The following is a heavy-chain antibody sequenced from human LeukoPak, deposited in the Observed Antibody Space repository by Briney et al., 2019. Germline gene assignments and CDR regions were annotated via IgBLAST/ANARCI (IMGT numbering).Heavy chain of an antibody. CDR1: GFPFSDYA. D-gene: IGHD3-22*01. CDR3: ARGMFYYDTSAYYLFDY. CDR2: ISYDGSNK. V-gene: IGHV3-30*04. Sequence: GGSLRLSCAASGFPFSDYALYWVRQAPGKGLEWEAVISYDGSNKYYADSVRGRFTISRDNSKNTLYLQMNSLRAEDTAVYYCARGMFYYDTSAYYLFDYWGQGTLVTVPS. J-gene: IGHJ4*02.